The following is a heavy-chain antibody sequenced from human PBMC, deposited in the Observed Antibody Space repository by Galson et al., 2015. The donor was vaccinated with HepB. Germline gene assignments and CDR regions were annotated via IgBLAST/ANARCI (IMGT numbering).Heavy chain of an antibody. CDR1: GYTFTSYD. D-gene: IGHD2-2*01. CDR3: ARGLGYCSSTSCPYYFDY. Sequence: SVKVSCKASGYTFTSYDINWVRQATGQGLEWMGWMNPNSGNTGYAQKFQGRVTMTRNTSISTAYMELSSLRSEDTAVYYCARGLGYCSSTSCPYYFDYWGHGTLVTVSS. CDR2: MNPNSGNT. J-gene: IGHJ4*01. V-gene: IGHV1-8*01.